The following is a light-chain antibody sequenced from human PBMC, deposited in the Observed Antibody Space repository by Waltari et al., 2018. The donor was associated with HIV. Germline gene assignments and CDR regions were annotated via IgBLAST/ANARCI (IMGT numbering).Light chain of an antibody. CDR2: EVN. CDR3: CSYAGRSTLEV. J-gene: IGLJ2*01. Sequence: SALTQPVSVSGSPGQSITISCTGTSSDVGAYNLVSWYQQHPGKAPKFIIYEVNKRPSEVSIRFSGSKSGNTASLTISGLQAEDEADYYCCSYAGRSTLEVFGGGTKVTVL. V-gene: IGLV2-23*02. CDR1: SSDVGAYNL.